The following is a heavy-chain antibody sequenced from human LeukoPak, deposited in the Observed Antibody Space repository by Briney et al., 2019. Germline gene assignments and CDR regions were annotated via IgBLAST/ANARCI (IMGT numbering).Heavy chain of an antibody. V-gene: IGHV1-69*13. Sequence: GASVKVSCKASGGTFSSYAISWVRQAPGQGLEWMGGIIPIFGTANYAQKFQGRVTLTADESTSTAYMELSSLRSEDTAVYYCARLNGDAFDIWGQGTMVTVSS. J-gene: IGHJ3*02. CDR3: ARLNGDAFDI. CDR1: GGTFSSYA. CDR2: IIPIFGTA.